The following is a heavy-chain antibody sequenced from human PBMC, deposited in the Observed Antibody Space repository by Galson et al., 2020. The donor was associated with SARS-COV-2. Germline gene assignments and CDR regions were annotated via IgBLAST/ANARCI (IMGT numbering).Heavy chain of an antibody. J-gene: IGHJ4*02. Sequence: GGSLRLSCAVSGFTFSNHWMHWVRQAPGKGLVWVSRIYSEGSSTSYADSVKGRFTISGDNAKNTLYLQMNSPRAEDTAVYYCARGDMGNDYFDYWGQGTLVTVSS. V-gene: IGHV3-74*01. D-gene: IGHD7-27*01. CDR2: IYSEGSST. CDR1: GFTFSNHW. CDR3: ARGDMGNDYFDY.